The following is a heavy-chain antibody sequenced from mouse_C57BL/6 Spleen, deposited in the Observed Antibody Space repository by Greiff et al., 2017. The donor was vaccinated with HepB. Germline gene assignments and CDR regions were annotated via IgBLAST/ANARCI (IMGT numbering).Heavy chain of an antibody. CDR3: ARGDYSNYDYAMDY. CDR2: IYPGSGNT. D-gene: IGHD2-5*01. CDR1: GYSFTSYY. J-gene: IGHJ4*01. V-gene: IGHV1-66*01. Sequence: QVQLQQSGPELVKPGASVKISCKASGYSFTSYYIHWVKQRPGQGLEWIGWIYPGSGNTKYNEKFKGKATLTADTSSSTAYMQLSSLTSEDSAVYYCARGDYSNYDYAMDYWGQGTSVTVSS.